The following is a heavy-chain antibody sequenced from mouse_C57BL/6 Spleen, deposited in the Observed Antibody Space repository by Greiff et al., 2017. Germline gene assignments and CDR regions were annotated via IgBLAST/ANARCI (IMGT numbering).Heavy chain of an antibody. CDR3: ARGGYDYDVEGNYFDY. CDR2: IYPGSGST. D-gene: IGHD2-4*01. J-gene: IGHJ2*01. CDR1: GYTFTSYW. V-gene: IGHV1-55*01. Sequence: QVQLQQPGAELVKPGASVKMSCKASGYTFTSYWITWVKQRPGQGLEWIGDIYPGSGSTNYNEKFKSKATLTVDTSSSTAYMQLSSLTSEDSAVYYCARGGYDYDVEGNYFDYWGQGTTLTVSS.